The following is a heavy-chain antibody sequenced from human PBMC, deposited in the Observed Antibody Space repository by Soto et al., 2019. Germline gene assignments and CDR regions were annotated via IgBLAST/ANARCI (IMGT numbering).Heavy chain of an antibody. CDR3: TKDQVEGYYDTGGSQGS. Sequence: EVQLLESGGGLVQPGGSLRLSCAACGCTFSSDAMSWVRQAPGKGLDWVSTISGSGSGTYYADSVKGRFTISRDNSKNTLYLQMDRLRAEDTAVYFCTKDQVEGYYDTGGSQGSWGQGTLVTASS. CDR2: ISGSGSGT. D-gene: IGHD3-22*01. V-gene: IGHV3-23*01. J-gene: IGHJ5*02. CDR1: GCTFSSDA.